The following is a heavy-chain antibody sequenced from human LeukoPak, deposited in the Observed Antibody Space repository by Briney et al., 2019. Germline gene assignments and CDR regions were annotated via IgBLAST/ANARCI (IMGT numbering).Heavy chain of an antibody. V-gene: IGHV3-7*04. CDR1: GFTVSRNY. Sequence: PGGSLRLSCAASGFTVSRNYMNWVRQAPGKGLEWVANIKPDGSDKYYVDSVKGRFTISRDNAKNSLYLQMNNLRAEDTAVYFCARENFEYWAQGTLVTVSS. CDR3: ARENFEY. CDR2: IKPDGSDK. J-gene: IGHJ4*02.